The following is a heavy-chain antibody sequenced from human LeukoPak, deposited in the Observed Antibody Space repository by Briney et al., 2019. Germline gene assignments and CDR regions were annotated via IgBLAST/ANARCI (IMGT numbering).Heavy chain of an antibody. CDR3: AKDLDSGSYGSAFDI. CDR1: GFTFSSYA. J-gene: IGHJ3*02. V-gene: IGHV3-30*04. CDR2: ISYDGSNN. Sequence: GRSLRLSCAASGFTFSSYAMHWVRQAPGKGLEWVAVISYDGSNNYYADSVKGRFTMSRDNSKNTLYLQMNSLRAEDTAVYYCAKDLDSGSYGSAFDIWGQGTMVTVSS. D-gene: IGHD1-26*01.